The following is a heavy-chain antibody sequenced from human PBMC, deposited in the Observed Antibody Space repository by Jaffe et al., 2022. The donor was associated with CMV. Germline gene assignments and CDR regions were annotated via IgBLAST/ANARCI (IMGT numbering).Heavy chain of an antibody. CDR1: GYTFKSYG. J-gene: IGHJ4*02. Sequence: QVQLVQSRVEVRMPGASVKVSCKTSGYTFKSYGITWVRQAPGQGLEWMGWISGDNDNTKDAQKFQGRITMTTDTSTATAYMELRSLRSDDTAVYFCATSLTPLGKWVLQYLEYWGQGTLVTVSS. CDR3: ATSLTPLGKWVLQYLEY. D-gene: IGHD6-13*01. V-gene: IGHV1-18*04. CDR2: ISGDNDNT.